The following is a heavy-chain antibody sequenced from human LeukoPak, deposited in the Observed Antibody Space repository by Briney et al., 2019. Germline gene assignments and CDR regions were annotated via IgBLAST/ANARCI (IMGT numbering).Heavy chain of an antibody. V-gene: IGHV1-3*01. CDR2: INAGNGNT. Sequence: GASVKVSCKASGYTFTSYAIHWVCQAPGQRLEWMGWINAGNGNTKYSQNFQSRVTITRDTSASTAYMELSSLRSEDTAVYYCARARWTSTVTTYYLDYWGQGTLVTVSS. D-gene: IGHD4-17*01. CDR1: GYTFTSYA. J-gene: IGHJ4*02. CDR3: ARARWTSTVTTYYLDY.